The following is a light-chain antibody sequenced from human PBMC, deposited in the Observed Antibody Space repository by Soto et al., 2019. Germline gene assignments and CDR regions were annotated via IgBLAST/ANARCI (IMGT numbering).Light chain of an antibody. Sequence: QSVLTQPPSASGTPGQRVTISCSGSSSNIGSNTVNWYQQLPGTAPKLLIYSNNQRPSGVPDRFSGSKSGTSASLAISGLQSEDEADYYCAAWDDSXTARVFGTGTRSP. J-gene: IGLJ1*01. CDR3: AAWDDSXTARV. CDR2: SNN. CDR1: SSNIGSNT. V-gene: IGLV1-44*01.